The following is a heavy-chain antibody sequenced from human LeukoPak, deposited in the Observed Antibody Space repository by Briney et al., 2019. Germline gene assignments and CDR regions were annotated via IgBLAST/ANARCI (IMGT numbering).Heavy chain of an antibody. J-gene: IGHJ3*02. CDR3: ARGRYCNADICSGGDAFDI. Sequence: SETLSLTCTVSGGSINNYWSWIRQPAGKGLEWIGRIYTRGSTNYNPSLKSQVTMSVDTSKNQFSLKLSSVTAADTAVYYCARGRYCNADICSGGDAFDIWGQGTMVSVSS. CDR2: IYTRGST. V-gene: IGHV4-4*07. D-gene: IGHD2/OR15-2a*01. CDR1: GGSINNY.